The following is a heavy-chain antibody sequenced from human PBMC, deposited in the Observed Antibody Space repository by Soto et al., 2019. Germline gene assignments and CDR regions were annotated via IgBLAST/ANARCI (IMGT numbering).Heavy chain of an antibody. V-gene: IGHV3-23*01. CDR3: AKDKFEGKGAAAAPNNWFDP. CDR2: ISGSGGST. Sequence: GGSLRLSCAASGFTFSSYAMSWVRQAPGKGLEWVSAISGSGGSTYYADSVKGRFTISRDNSKNTLYLQMNSLRAEDTAVYYCAKDKFEGKGAAAAPNNWFDPWGQGTLVTVSS. CDR1: GFTFSSYA. J-gene: IGHJ5*02. D-gene: IGHD6-13*01.